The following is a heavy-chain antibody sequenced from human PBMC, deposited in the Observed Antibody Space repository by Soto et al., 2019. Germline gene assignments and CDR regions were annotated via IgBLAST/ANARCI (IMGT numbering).Heavy chain of an antibody. D-gene: IGHD3-3*01. J-gene: IGHJ4*02. CDR3: AKLTGYYTPFDY. CDR1: GFTFSSYS. V-gene: IGHV3-21*04. Sequence: VGSLRLSCAASGFTFSSYSMNWVRQAPGKGLEWVSSISSSSSYIYYADSVKGRFTISRDNSKNTLYLQMDSLRAEDTAVYYCAKLTGYYTPFDYWGQGTLVTVSS. CDR2: ISSSSSYI.